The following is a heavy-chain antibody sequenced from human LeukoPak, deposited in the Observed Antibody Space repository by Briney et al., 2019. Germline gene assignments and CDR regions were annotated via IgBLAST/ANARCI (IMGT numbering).Heavy chain of an antibody. CDR3: AKDRSHYYDSSGYFGTFDY. V-gene: IGHV3-48*04. D-gene: IGHD3-22*01. CDR1: GFTFSSYS. J-gene: IGHJ4*02. CDR2: ISSSSSTI. Sequence: GGSLRLSCAASGFTFSSYSMNWVRQAPGKGLEWVSYISSSSSTIYYADSVKGRFTISRDNAKNSLYLQMNSLRAEDTAVYYCAKDRSHYYDSSGYFGTFDYWGQGTLVTVSS.